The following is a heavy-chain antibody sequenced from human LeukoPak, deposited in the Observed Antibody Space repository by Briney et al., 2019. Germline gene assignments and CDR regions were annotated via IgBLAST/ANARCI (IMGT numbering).Heavy chain of an antibody. CDR3: AREHDSSGSHFDY. Sequence: SETLSLTCTVSGGSISSGSYYWSWIRQPAGEGLEWIGRIYTSGSTNYNPSLKSRVTISVDTSKNQFSLKLSSVTAADTAVYYCAREHDSSGSHFDYWGQGTLVTVSS. CDR1: GGSISSGSYY. J-gene: IGHJ4*02. D-gene: IGHD3-22*01. V-gene: IGHV4-61*02. CDR2: IYTSGST.